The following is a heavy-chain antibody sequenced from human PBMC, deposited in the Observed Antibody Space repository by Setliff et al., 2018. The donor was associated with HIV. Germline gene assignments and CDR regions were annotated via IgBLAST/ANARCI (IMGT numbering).Heavy chain of an antibody. Sequence: SETLSLTCSVSGGSVGSGSYYWSWIQQSPGKGLEWLGYIYYSGSTTYNPSLRSRVTISIDTSKNQFSLNPRSVTAADTAVYYCARDPPGYGDSKDYWGQGKLVTVSS. D-gene: IGHD4-17*01. CDR2: IYYSGST. CDR1: GGSVGSGSYY. V-gene: IGHV4-61*01. CDR3: ARDPPGYGDSKDY. J-gene: IGHJ4*02.